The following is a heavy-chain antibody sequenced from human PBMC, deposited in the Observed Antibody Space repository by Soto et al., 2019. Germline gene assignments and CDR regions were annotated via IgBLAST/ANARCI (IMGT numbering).Heavy chain of an antibody. J-gene: IGHJ6*02. Sequence: PSETLSLTCTVSGDSIISSNYYWAWIRQSPGKGLEWIGNMYYSGSTYYNLSLNSRVTMSVDTSKNQFSLKISSVTAADTSVYYCARIVVIPAAPDYYNYYGVDVWGQGTTVTVSS. V-gene: IGHV4-39*01. CDR1: GDSIISSNYY. CDR3: ARIVVIPAAPDYYNYYGVDV. CDR2: MYYSGST. D-gene: IGHD2-2*01.